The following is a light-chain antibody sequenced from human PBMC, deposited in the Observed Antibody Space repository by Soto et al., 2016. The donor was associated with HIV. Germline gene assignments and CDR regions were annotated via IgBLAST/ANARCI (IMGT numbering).Light chain of an antibody. J-gene: IGKJ4*01. Sequence: DIQLTQSPSFLSASVGDRVTITCRASQAISSYLAWYQKKPGKPPNLLIYDASTLESGVPSRFSGGGFGTEFALTISSLQPEDFATYFCQQYKTYPLTFGGGTKVQIK. CDR1: QAISSY. CDR2: DAS. V-gene: IGKV1-9*01. CDR3: QQYKTYPLT.